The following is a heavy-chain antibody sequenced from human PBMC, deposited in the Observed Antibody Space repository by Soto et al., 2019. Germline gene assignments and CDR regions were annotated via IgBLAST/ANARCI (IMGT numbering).Heavy chain of an antibody. CDR1: GFPFGENA. CDR3: AKEDTSSGSLDY. V-gene: IGHV3-23*01. D-gene: IGHD6-19*01. Sequence: GGSLRLSCAASGFPFGENAMSWVRQAPGKGLEWVSGISDSGATTYYADSVRGRFTISRDNSKNTLYLQMKSLRAEDSASYYCAKEDTSSGSLDYWGQGALVTVST. CDR2: ISDSGATT. J-gene: IGHJ4*02.